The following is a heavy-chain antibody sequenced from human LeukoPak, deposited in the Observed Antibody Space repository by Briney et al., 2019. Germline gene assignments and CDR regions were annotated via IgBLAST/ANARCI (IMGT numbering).Heavy chain of an antibody. V-gene: IGHV4-39*07. CDR3: ARTLGTYYMDV. D-gene: IGHD2/OR15-2a*01. CDR1: GGSISSSSYY. CDR2: IYYSGST. J-gene: IGHJ6*03. Sequence: TSETLSLTCTVSGGSISSSSYYWGWIRQPPGKGLEWIGNIYYSGSTYYNPSLKSRVTISVDTSKNQFSLKLSSVTAADTAVYYCARTLGTYYMDVWGKGTTVTISS.